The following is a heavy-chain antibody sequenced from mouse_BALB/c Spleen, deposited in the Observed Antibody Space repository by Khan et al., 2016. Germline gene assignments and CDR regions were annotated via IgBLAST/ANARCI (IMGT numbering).Heavy chain of an antibody. J-gene: IGHJ4*01. CDR3: ARIEGGRAMDY. V-gene: IGHV8-8*01. CDR1: GFSLSTSGMG. D-gene: IGHD3-3*01. Sequence: QGTLKESGPGILQPSQTLSLTCSFSGFSLSTSGMGVGWIRQPSGKGLEWLAHIWWDDDKRYNPALKSRLTISKDTSSNQVFIQIASVDTADTATYYCARIEGGRAMDYWGQGTSVTVSS. CDR2: IWWDDDK.